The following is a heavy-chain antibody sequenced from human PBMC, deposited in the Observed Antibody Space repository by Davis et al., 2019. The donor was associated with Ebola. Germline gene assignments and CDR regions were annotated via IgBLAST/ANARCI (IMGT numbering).Heavy chain of an antibody. CDR1: GGSISSSNW. Sequence: PSETLSLTCAVSGGSISSSNWWSWVRQPPGKGLEWIGEIYHSGSTNYNPSLKSRVTISVDKSKNQFSLKLSSVTAADTAVYYCARASNLDGSGSYYNRGVVWFDPWGQGTLVTVSS. CDR2: IYHSGST. D-gene: IGHD3-10*01. J-gene: IGHJ5*02. V-gene: IGHV4-4*02. CDR3: ARASNLDGSGSYYNRGVVWFDP.